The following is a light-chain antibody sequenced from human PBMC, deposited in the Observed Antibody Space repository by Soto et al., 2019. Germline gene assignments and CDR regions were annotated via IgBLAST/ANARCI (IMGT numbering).Light chain of an antibody. CDR1: QGVSSY. J-gene: IGKJ5*01. V-gene: IGKV3-11*01. Sequence: IMLTQSPGTLSLSPGERATLSCRASQGVSSYLAWYQQKPGQAPRLLIYGASSRATGIPARFSGSGSGTEFTLTISSLEPEDFAVYYCQQRSNLPPTFGHGTRLEIK. CDR2: GAS. CDR3: QQRSNLPPT.